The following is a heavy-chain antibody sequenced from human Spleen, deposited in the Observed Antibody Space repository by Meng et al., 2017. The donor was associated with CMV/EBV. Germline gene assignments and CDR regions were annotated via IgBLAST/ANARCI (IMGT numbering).Heavy chain of an antibody. J-gene: IGHJ4*02. D-gene: IGHD1-26*01. CDR1: GGSVSSGSYY. CDR3: ATVRERLWFFDN. CDR2: IYYSGAT. Sequence: SETLSLTCTVSGGSVSSGSYYWSWIRQPPGKGLEWIGYIYYSGATNYNTALRHRAIVSVDTSKNRISLQLTSATAADTAVYYCATVRERLWFFDNWGQGLLVTVSS. V-gene: IGHV4-61*03.